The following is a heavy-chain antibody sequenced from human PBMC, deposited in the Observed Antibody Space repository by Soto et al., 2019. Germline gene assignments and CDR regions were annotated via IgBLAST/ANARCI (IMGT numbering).Heavy chain of an antibody. Sequence: GGSLRLSCAVSGFTFNSYSMNWVRQAPGKGLEWVSSISSFSNYMYYTDSVKGRFTISRDNAQSTLYLQMSSLRVDDTAVYFCVRDRGYPDSFDMWGPGTMVTVSS. J-gene: IGHJ3*02. CDR2: ISSFSNYM. CDR1: GFTFNSYS. CDR3: VRDRGYPDSFDM. D-gene: IGHD3-22*01. V-gene: IGHV3-21*01.